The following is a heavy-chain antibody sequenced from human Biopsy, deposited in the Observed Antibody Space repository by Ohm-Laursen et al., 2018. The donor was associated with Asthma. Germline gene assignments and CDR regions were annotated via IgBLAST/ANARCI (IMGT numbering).Heavy chain of an antibody. D-gene: IGHD3-10*01. CDR2: ISVYNGNT. J-gene: IGHJ6*02. CDR3: ARAVDYSHYYGIDV. CDR1: GYTFNSAG. V-gene: IGHV1-18*01. Sequence: SVKVSCKPSGYTFNSAGITWVRQAPGQGLEWMGWISVYNGNTKVAQKLQDRVTMITDTSTSTAYMELRSLRSDDTAVYFCARAVDYSHYYGIDVWGQGTTGTVS.